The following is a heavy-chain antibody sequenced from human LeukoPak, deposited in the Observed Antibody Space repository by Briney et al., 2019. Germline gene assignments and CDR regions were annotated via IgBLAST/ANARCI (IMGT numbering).Heavy chain of an antibody. CDR3: AKDRTPYGEARRGWFDY. D-gene: IGHD4-17*01. CDR1: GFTFSSYG. J-gene: IGHJ4*02. Sequence: GGSLRLSCAASGFTFSSYGMHWVRQAPGKGLEWVAFIRYDGSNKYYADSVKGRFTISRDNSKNTLCLQMNSLRAEDTAVYYCAKDRTPYGEARRGWFDYWGQGTLVTVSS. V-gene: IGHV3-30*02. CDR2: IRYDGSNK.